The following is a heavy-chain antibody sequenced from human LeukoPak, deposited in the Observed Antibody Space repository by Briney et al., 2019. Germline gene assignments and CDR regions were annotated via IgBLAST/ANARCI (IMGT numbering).Heavy chain of an antibody. Sequence: GTSVKVSCKASGFTFTSSAMQWVRQARGQSLEWIGWIVVGSGNTNYAQKFQERVTITRDMSTSTAYMELSSLRSEDTAVYYCAAELAVAEAYYYGMDVWGQGTTVTVSS. CDR2: IVVGSGNT. CDR3: AAELAVAEAYYYGMDV. J-gene: IGHJ6*02. CDR1: GFTFTSSA. V-gene: IGHV1-58*02. D-gene: IGHD6-19*01.